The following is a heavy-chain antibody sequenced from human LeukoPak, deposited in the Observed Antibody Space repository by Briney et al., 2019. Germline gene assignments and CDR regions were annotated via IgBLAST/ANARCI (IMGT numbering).Heavy chain of an antibody. V-gene: IGHV4-38-2*02. CDR1: GYSITSGYY. CDR2: IYHSGST. Sequence: SETLSLTCTVSGYSITSGYYWGWIRQPPGKGLEWIGSIYHSGSTFYNPSLKSRVTISVDTSKNQFSLKLSSVTAADTAVYYCARVNYYDSSGYYAPLDYWGQGTLVTVSS. J-gene: IGHJ4*02. D-gene: IGHD3-22*01. CDR3: ARVNYYDSSGYYAPLDY.